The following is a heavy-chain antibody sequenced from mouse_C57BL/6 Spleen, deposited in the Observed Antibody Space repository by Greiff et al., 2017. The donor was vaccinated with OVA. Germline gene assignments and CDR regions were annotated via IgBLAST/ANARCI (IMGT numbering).Heavy chain of an antibody. V-gene: IGHV1-50*01. D-gene: IGHD1-1*01. CDR1: GYTFTSYW. CDR3: AKYYGSSHPDY. J-gene: IGHJ2*01. Sequence: QVQLQQPGAELVKPGASVKLSCKASGYTFTSYWMQWVKQRPGQGLEWIGEIDPSDSYTNYNQKFKGKATLTVDTSSSTAYMQLSSLTSEDSAVYYCAKYYGSSHPDYWGQGTTLTVSS. CDR2: IDPSDSYT.